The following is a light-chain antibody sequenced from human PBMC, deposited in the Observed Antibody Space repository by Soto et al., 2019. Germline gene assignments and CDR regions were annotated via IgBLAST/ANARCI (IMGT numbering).Light chain of an antibody. CDR1: QGIRSF. CDR2: AAS. Sequence: DIQLTQSPSFLSASVGDRVTITCRASQGIRSFLAWYQQKPGKAPKLLIYAASTLQSGVPSRFSGSGSGTEFALTISSLQPEDVATYYCQQLNSYPRTFGHGTKVEIK. J-gene: IGKJ1*01. CDR3: QQLNSYPRT. V-gene: IGKV1-9*01.